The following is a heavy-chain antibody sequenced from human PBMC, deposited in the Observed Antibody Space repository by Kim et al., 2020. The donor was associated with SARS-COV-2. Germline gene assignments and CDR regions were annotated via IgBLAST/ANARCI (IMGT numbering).Heavy chain of an antibody. CDR1: GFTFSSYA. V-gene: IGHV3-23*01. Sequence: GGSLRLSCAASGFTFSSYAMSWVRQAPGKGLEWVSAISGRGGSTYYADSVKGRFTISRDNSKNTLYLQMNSLRAEDTAVYYCAKEGKYYDFWSGYLGDYYYYYMDVWGKGTTVTVSS. CDR2: ISGRGGST. J-gene: IGHJ6*03. CDR3: AKEGKYYDFWSGYLGDYYYYYMDV. D-gene: IGHD3-3*01.